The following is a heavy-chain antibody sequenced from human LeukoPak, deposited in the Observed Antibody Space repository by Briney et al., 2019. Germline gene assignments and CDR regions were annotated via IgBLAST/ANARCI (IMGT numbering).Heavy chain of an antibody. D-gene: IGHD1-26*01. CDR2: TRNKVNSYTT. CDR1: GFTFSDHY. V-gene: IGHV3-72*01. CDR3: ARWDSGSCSD. Sequence: PGGSLRLSCAASGFTFSDHYIDWVRQAPGKGLEWVARTRNKVNSYTTAYAASVTGRFTVSRDDSKNSLYLQMNSLKTEDTAVYYCARWDSGSCSDWGQGTLVTVS. J-gene: IGHJ4*02.